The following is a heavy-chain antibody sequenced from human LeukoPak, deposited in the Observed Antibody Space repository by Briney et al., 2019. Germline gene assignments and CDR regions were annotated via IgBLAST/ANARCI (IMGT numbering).Heavy chain of an antibody. J-gene: IGHJ4*02. CDR3: ARVSGEYYAVDY. Sequence: PGGSLRLSCAASGFAFSSYGMNWIRQTPGKGLGWVAYIRNDGSTLNYADSVKGRFTISRDNAKKSLYLQMNSLRDEDTAVYYCARVSGEYYAVDYWGQGTLVTVSS. CDR2: IRNDGSTL. V-gene: IGHV3-48*03. CDR1: GFAFSSYG. D-gene: IGHD2/OR15-2a*01.